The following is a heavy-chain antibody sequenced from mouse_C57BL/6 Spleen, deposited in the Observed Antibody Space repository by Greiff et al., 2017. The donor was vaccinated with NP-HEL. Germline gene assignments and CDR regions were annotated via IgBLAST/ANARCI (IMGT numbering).Heavy chain of an antibody. V-gene: IGHV1-82*01. J-gene: IGHJ4*01. CDR3: ARGGYYDAMDY. CDR2: IYPGDGDT. CDR1: GYAFSSSW. D-gene: IGHD2-1*01. Sequence: VQLQQSGPELVKPGASVKISCKASGYAFSSSWMNWVKQRPGKGLEWIGRIYPGDGDTNYNGKFKGKATLTADKSSSTAYMQLSSLTSEDSAVYCCARGGYYDAMDYWGQGTSVTVSS.